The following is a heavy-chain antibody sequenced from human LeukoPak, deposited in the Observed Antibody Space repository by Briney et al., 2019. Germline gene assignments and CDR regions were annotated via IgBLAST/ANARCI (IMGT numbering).Heavy chain of an antibody. J-gene: IGHJ5*02. CDR1: GGSFSGYY. CDR2: INHSGST. V-gene: IGHV4-34*01. Sequence: SETLSLTCAVYGGSFSGYYWSWIRQPPGKGLEWIGEINHSGSTNYNPSLKSRVTISADTSKNQFSLKLSSVTAADTAVYYCARGETKATTVTIHRFDPWGQGTLVTVSS. CDR3: ARGETKATTVTIHRFDP. D-gene: IGHD4-17*01.